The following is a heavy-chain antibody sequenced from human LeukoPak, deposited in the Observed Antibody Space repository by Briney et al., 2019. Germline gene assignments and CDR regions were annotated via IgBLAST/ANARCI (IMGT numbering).Heavy chain of an antibody. CDR1: GGSFSGYY. D-gene: IGHD2-15*01. CDR3: ARGGYCSGGSCYSGTNWFDP. CDR2: INHSGST. Sequence: SETLSLTCAVYGGSFSGYYWSWIRQPPGKGLEWIGEINHSGSTNYNPSLKSRVTISVDTSKNQFSLKLSSVTAADTAVYYCARGGYCSGGSCYSGTNWFDPWGQGTLVTVSS. J-gene: IGHJ5*02. V-gene: IGHV4-34*01.